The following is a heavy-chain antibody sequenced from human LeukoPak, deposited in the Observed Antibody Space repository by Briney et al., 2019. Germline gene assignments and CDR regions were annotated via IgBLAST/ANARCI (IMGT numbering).Heavy chain of an antibody. Sequence: ASVKVSCKASGYTFTSYAMNWVRQAPGQGLEWMGWINTNTGNPTYAQGVTGRFVFSLDTSVSTAYLQISSLKAEDTAVYYCARELPPEYSSSWYSNWFDPWGQGTLVTVSS. CDR1: GYTFTSYA. D-gene: IGHD6-13*01. CDR3: ARELPPEYSSSWYSNWFDP. V-gene: IGHV7-4-1*02. CDR2: INTNTGNP. J-gene: IGHJ5*02.